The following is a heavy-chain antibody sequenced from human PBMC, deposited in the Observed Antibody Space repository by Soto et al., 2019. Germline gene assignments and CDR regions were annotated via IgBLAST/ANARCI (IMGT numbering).Heavy chain of an antibody. CDR2: IYYSGST. J-gene: IGHJ5*02. CDR3: VHRTVSDGAWFDP. V-gene: IGHV4-59*01. CDR1: GGSINSYF. D-gene: IGHD4-4*01. Sequence: LSETLSLTCTVSGGSINSYFWSWIRQSPGKGLEWIGHIYYSGSTSYSPSLKSRVSISVDTSKNQFSLEVHSVTAADTATYFCVHRTVSDGAWFDPWGQGTLVTVSS.